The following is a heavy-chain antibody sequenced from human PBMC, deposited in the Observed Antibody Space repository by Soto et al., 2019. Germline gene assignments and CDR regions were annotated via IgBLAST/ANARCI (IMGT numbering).Heavy chain of an antibody. CDR1: GFTFSNYA. Sequence: VGSLRLSCSVSGFTFSNYAMPWVRQAPGKGLEYVSGITSDGDSTWHADSVKDRFTISRDNSKNTLFLQMSSLRVEDTAIYFCVKGNPLLRYYFEFCGPGTLVTVSS. CDR2: ITSDGDST. CDR3: VKGNPLLRYYFEF. J-gene: IGHJ4*01. V-gene: IGHV3-64D*06. D-gene: IGHD3-9*01.